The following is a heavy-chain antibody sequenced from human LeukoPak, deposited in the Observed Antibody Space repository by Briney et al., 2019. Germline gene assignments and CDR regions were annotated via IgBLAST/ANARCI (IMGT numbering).Heavy chain of an antibody. CDR1: GFTFDDYA. CDR2: ISWNSGSI. V-gene: IGHV3-9*01. CDR3: AYSSGWLFDL. J-gene: IGHJ2*01. D-gene: IGHD6-19*01. Sequence: GRSLRLSCAASGFTFDDYAMHWVRQAPGKGLEWVSGISWNSGSIGYADSVKGRFTISRDNAKNSLYLQMNSLRAEDTALYYCAYSSGWLFDLWGRGTLVTVSS.